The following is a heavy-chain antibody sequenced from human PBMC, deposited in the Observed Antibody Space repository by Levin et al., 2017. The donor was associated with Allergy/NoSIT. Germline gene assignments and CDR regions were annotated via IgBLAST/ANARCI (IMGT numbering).Heavy chain of an antibody. CDR1: GFTFRSYE. J-gene: IGHJ6*02. Sequence: GGSLRLSCAASGFTFRSYEMNWVRQAPGKGLEWVSYISSSGTTIYYADSVKGRFTISRDNAKNLLYLQMNSLRADDTAVYYCARGLAYFDFWSGYYNDSTRYGMDVWGQGTTVTVSS. CDR2: ISSSGTTI. D-gene: IGHD3-3*01. V-gene: IGHV3-48*03. CDR3: ARGLAYFDFWSGYYNDSTRYGMDV.